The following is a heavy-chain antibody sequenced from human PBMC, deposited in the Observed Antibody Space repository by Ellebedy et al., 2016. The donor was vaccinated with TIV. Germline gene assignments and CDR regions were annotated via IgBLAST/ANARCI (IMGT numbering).Heavy chain of an antibody. J-gene: IGHJ4*02. CDR3: ARIRETAARVFDH. V-gene: IGHV3-11*01. D-gene: IGHD5-18*01. Sequence: GESLKISCEASEFSFVDYYMSWIRQAPGKGLEWVAYIGRIDSIIFYADSVRGRFTISRDNAKKSLYLQMTRLTEEDTAVYYCARIRETAARVFDHWGQGTPVTVSS. CDR1: EFSFVDYY. CDR2: IGRIDSII.